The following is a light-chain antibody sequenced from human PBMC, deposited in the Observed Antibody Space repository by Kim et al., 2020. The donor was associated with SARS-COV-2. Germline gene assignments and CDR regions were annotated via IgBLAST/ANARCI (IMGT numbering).Light chain of an antibody. CDR2: YDS. V-gene: IGLV3-21*04. CDR3: QVWASSSDHVV. Sequence: SYELTQPPSVSVAPGKTARITCGGNNIGSKSVHWYQQKPGQAPVLVIYYDSDRPSGIPERFSGSNSGNTATLTISRVEAGDEADYYCQVWASSSDHVVLGGGTQRT. J-gene: IGLJ2*01. CDR1: NIGSKS.